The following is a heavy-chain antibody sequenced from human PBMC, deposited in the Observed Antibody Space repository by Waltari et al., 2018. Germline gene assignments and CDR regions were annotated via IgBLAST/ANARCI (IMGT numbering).Heavy chain of an antibody. Sequence: QVQLQQWGAGLLKPSETLSLTCAVYGGSFSGYYWSWIRQPPGKGLEWIGEINHSGSTNYNPSLKSRATISVDTSKNQFSLKLSSVTAADTAVYYCARGQRITTFLFDYWGQGTLVTVSS. D-gene: IGHD3-3*01. J-gene: IGHJ4*02. CDR3: ARGQRITTFLFDY. CDR2: INHSGST. V-gene: IGHV4-34*01. CDR1: GGSFSGYY.